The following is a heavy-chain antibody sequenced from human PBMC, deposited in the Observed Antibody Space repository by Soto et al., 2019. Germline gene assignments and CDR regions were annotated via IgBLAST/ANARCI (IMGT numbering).Heavy chain of an antibody. Sequence: KPSETLSLTCAVYGGSFSGYYWSWIRQPPGKGLEWIGEINHSGSTNYNPSLKSRVTISVDTSKNQFSLKLSSVTAADTAVYYCARGRPAAGTGPSFDYWGQGTLVTVSS. D-gene: IGHD6-13*01. CDR3: ARGRPAAGTGPSFDY. J-gene: IGHJ4*02. CDR1: GGSFSGYY. CDR2: INHSGST. V-gene: IGHV4-34*01.